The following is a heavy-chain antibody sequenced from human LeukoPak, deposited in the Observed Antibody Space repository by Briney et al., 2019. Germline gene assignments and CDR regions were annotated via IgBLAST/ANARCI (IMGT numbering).Heavy chain of an antibody. J-gene: IGHJ6*02. CDR3: ARGSGSFDLEQYYYYVMDV. CDR1: GYTFTSYG. Sequence: GASVKASCKASGYTFTSYGISWVRQAPGQGLEWMGWISAYNGNTNYAQKLQGRVTMTTDASTSTAYVELRSLRSDDTAVYYCARGSGSFDLEQYYYYVMDVWGQGTTVTVSS. CDR2: ISAYNGNT. V-gene: IGHV1-18*01. D-gene: IGHD3-10*01.